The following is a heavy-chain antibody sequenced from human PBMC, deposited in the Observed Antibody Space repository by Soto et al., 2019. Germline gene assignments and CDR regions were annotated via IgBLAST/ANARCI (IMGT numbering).Heavy chain of an antibody. J-gene: IGHJ6*02. CDR3: AFGEESRYYYYGMDV. V-gene: IGHV3-72*01. CDR2: IRNKPHSYST. Sequence: PGGSLRLSCAASGFTCDAHYIDWVRQAPGKGLEWVGRIRNKPHSYSTTYAASVNGRFSISRDNSKNSLYLQMNSLRAEDTAVYYCAFGEESRYYYYGMDVWGQGTTVTVSS. D-gene: IGHD3-10*01. CDR1: GFTCDAHY.